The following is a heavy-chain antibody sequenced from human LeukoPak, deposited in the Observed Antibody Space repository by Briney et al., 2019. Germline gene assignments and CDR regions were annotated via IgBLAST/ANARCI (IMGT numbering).Heavy chain of an antibody. Sequence: GGSLRLSCAAFGFTFSSYSMNWVRQAPGKGLEWVSSTTSSSSYIYYADSVKGRFTISRDNAKNSLYPQMNSLRAEDTAVYYCARASASGGHYYFDYWGQGTLVTVSS. V-gene: IGHV3-21*01. CDR2: TTSSSSYI. J-gene: IGHJ4*02. CDR1: GFTFSSYS. D-gene: IGHD3-10*01. CDR3: ARASASGGHYYFDY.